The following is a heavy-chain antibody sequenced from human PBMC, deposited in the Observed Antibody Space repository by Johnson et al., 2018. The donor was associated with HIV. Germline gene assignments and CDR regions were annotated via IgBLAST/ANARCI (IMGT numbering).Heavy chain of an antibody. D-gene: IGHD1-26*01. CDR2: INWNGGST. CDR3: AKAVGGYAFDI. CDR1: GFTFDDYG. V-gene: IGHV3-20*04. J-gene: IGHJ3*02. Sequence: VQLVESGGGVVRPGGSLRLSCAASGFTFDDYGMNWVRQAPGKGLEWVSGINWNGGSTGYADSVKGRFTISRDNAKNTLYLQMNSLRVEDTAVYYCAKAVGGYAFDIWGQGTMVTVSS.